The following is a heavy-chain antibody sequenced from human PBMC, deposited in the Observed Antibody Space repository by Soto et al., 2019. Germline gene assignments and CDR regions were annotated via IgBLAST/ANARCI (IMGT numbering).Heavy chain of an antibody. CDR3: ATDSYCSGGRCYSDDAFDI. J-gene: IGHJ3*02. D-gene: IGHD2-15*01. CDR2: ISYDGSNK. Sequence: GGSLRLSCAASGFTFSSYGMHWVRQAPGKGLEWVAVISYDGSNKYYADSVKGRFTISRDNSKNTLYLQMNSLRAEDTAVYYCATDSYCSGGRCYSDDAFDIWGQGTMVTVSS. V-gene: IGHV3-30*03. CDR1: GFTFSSYG.